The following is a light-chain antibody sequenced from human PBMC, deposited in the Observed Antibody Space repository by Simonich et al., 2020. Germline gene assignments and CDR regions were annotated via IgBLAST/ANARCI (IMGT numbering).Light chain of an antibody. V-gene: IGKV1-8*01. CDR2: AAS. CDR1: PGISSY. CDR3: QQYYSYPRT. J-gene: IGKJ2*01. Sequence: AIRMTQSPSSLSASTGDRVTITYRASPGISSYLAWYQQKPGKAPKLLIYAASTLQSGVPPRFSGSGSGTDFTLTISCLQSVDFATYYCQQYYSYPRTFGQGTKLEIK.